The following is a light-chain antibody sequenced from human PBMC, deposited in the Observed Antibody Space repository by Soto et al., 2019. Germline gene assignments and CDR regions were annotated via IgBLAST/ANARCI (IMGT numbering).Light chain of an antibody. CDR3: QQYGSSPRVT. J-gene: IGKJ1*01. CDR2: GAS. V-gene: IGKV3-20*01. Sequence: IVLTQSPGTLSLSPGERATLSCRASQSVSSSYLAWYQQKPGQAPRLLIYGASSRATGIPDRFSGSGSGTDFTLTISRLEPEDFPVYYCQQYGSSPRVTFGQGTKVEIK. CDR1: QSVSSSY.